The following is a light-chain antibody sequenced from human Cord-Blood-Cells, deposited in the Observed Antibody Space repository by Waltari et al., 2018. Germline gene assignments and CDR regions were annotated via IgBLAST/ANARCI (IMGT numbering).Light chain of an antibody. J-gene: IGKJ2*01. Sequence: VTWLTQSPSLLSASTGDRVTISCRIRQGISRYLAWYQQKPGKAPELLIYASSTLQSGVPSRLYGSGSGTDCNLAINCLQSEDFATYYCQQYYSFPYTFGQGTKLEIK. V-gene: IGKV1D-8*01. CDR3: QQYYSFPYT. CDR1: QGISRY. CDR2: ASS.